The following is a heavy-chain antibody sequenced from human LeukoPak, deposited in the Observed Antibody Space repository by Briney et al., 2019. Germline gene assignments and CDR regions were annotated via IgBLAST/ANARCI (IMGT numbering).Heavy chain of an antibody. J-gene: IGHJ4*02. CDR1: GGSISSYY. CDR2: IYYSGST. V-gene: IGHV4-59*01. CDR3: ARVSGLTMITH. D-gene: IGHD3-22*01. Sequence: SETLSPTCTVSGGSISSYYWSWIRQPPGKGLEWIGYIYYSGSTNYDPSLKSRVTISVDTSKNQFSLKLSSVTAADTAVCYCARVSGLTMITHWGQGTLVTVSS.